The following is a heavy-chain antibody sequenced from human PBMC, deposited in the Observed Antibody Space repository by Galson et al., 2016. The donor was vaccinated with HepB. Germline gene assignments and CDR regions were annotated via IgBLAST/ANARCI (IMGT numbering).Heavy chain of an antibody. Sequence: SVKVSCKASGYRFPTYGISWVRQAPGQGLEWLRWISANSGNAIYAQKFQDRVTMTRDTSASTVYMDLRSLRSDDTAVYYCARDGRAWVGLDVWGQGTTVTVSS. J-gene: IGHJ6*02. CDR2: ISANSGNA. V-gene: IGHV1-18*04. D-gene: IGHD3/OR15-3a*01. CDR1: GYRFPTYG. CDR3: ARDGRAWVGLDV.